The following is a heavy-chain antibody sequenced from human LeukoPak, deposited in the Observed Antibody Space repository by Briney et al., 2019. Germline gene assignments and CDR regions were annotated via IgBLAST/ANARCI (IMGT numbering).Heavy chain of an antibody. V-gene: IGHV3-23*01. CDR2: ISGSGSST. Sequence: GGSLRLSCAASGFTFSSYAMSWVRQAPGKGLEWVSAISGSGSSTFYADSVKGRFTISRDNSKNTLYLQMNSLRAEDTAVYYCAKGTEPRSKVNFDYWGQGTLVTVSS. D-gene: IGHD4-17*01. CDR3: AKGTEPRSKVNFDY. CDR1: GFTFSSYA. J-gene: IGHJ4*02.